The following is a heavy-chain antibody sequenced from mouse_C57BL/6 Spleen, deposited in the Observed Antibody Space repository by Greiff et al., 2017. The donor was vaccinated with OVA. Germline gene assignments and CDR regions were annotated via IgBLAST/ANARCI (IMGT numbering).Heavy chain of an antibody. D-gene: IGHD1-1*01. CDR1: GFTFSSYG. CDR2: ISSGGSYT. CDR3: ARDYGSYFDY. Sequence: EVHLVESGGDLVKPGGSLKLSCAASGFTFSSYGMSWVRQTPDKRLEWVATISSGGSYTYYPDSVKGRFTISRDNAKNTLYLQMSSLKSEDTAMYYCARDYGSYFDYWGQGTTLTVSS. V-gene: IGHV5-6*01. J-gene: IGHJ2*01.